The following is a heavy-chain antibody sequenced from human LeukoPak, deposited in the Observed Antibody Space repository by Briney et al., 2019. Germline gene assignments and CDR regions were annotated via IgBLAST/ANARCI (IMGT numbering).Heavy chain of an antibody. V-gene: IGHV3-23*01. J-gene: IGHJ4*02. CDR3: AKGVKDIVVVPAANY. CDR1: GFTFSSYA. D-gene: IGHD2-2*01. CDR2: ISGSGGCT. Sequence: GGSLRLSCAASGFTFSSYAMSWVRQAPGKGLEWVSAISGSGGCTYYADSVKGRFTISRDNSKNTLYLQMNSLRAEDTAVYYCAKGVKDIVVVPAANYWGQGSLVSVSS.